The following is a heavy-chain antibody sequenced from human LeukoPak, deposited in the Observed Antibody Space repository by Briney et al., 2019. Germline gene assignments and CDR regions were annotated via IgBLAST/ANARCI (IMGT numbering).Heavy chain of an antibody. D-gene: IGHD3-22*01. CDR2: INWNGGST. CDR1: GFTFDDYG. CDR3: ARVYYYDSSGYYYSGGVFDY. J-gene: IGHJ4*02. V-gene: IGHV3-20*04. Sequence: GGSLRLSCAASGFTFDDYGMSWVRQAPGKGLEWVSGINWNGGSTGYADSVKGRFTISRDNAKNSLYLQMNSLRAEDSALYYCARVYYYDSSGYYYSGGVFDYRGQGTLVTVSS.